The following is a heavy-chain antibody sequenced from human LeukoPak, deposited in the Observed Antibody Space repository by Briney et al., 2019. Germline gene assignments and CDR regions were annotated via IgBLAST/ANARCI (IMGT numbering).Heavy chain of an antibody. V-gene: IGHV5-51*01. D-gene: IGHD3-3*01. Sequence: GESLKISCKGSGYSFTNYWIGWVRQMPGKGLEWMGIIYPGDSDTRYSPSFQGQVTISADKSISTAYLQWSSLKASDTAMYYCARVYDFWSGYPVGSWFDPWGQGTLVTVSS. CDR2: IYPGDSDT. CDR3: ARVYDFWSGYPVGSWFDP. J-gene: IGHJ5*02. CDR1: GYSFTNYW.